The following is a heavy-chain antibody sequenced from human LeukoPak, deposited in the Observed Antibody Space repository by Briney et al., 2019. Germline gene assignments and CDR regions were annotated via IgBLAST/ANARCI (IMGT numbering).Heavy chain of an antibody. J-gene: IGHJ4*02. Sequence: TGGSQRLSCAASGFTFSDYYMSWIRQAPGKGLEWVSSISNSGTAIYYADSVKGRFTISRDNAKNSLYMQMNSLGAGDTAVYYCARDGWIAARFVDYWGQGTLVTVSS. D-gene: IGHD6-6*01. CDR2: ISNSGTAI. CDR1: GFTFSDYY. CDR3: ARDGWIAARFVDY. V-gene: IGHV3-11*04.